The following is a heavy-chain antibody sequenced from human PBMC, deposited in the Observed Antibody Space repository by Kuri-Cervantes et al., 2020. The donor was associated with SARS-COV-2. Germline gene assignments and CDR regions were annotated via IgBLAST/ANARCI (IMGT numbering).Heavy chain of an antibody. CDR1: GYTFTGYY. CDR3: ARDTTVSAMDV. V-gene: IGHV1-8*03. CDR2: MNPNSGNT. J-gene: IGHJ6*03. Sequence: ASVKVSCKASGYTFTGYYMHWVRQAPGQGLEWMGWMNPNSGNTGYAQKFQGRVTITRNTSISTAYMELSSLRSEDTAVYYCARDTTVSAMDVWGKGTTVTVSS. D-gene: IGHD4-11*01.